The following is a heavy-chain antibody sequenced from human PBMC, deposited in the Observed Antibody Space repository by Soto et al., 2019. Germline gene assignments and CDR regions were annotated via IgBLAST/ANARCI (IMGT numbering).Heavy chain of an antibody. CDR3: AREGPFVDGLVYYYSGMDV. D-gene: IGHD3-16*01. V-gene: IGHV1-18*01. Sequence: ASVKVYCKTSGYTFTRYGISWGRQATGQGLEWMGWISAYNGNTNHAQKLQGRVTMTTDTSTSTAYMELRSLRSDDTAVYYCAREGPFVDGLVYYYSGMDVWGQGTTVTVSS. J-gene: IGHJ6*02. CDR1: GYTFTRYG. CDR2: ISAYNGNT.